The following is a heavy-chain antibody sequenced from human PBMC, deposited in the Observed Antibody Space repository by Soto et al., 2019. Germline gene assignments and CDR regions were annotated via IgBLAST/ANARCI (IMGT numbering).Heavy chain of an antibody. V-gene: IGHV1-18*01. CDR3: AIDYKRFGVAPYYGMDV. CDR2: ISAYNGNT. Sequence: ASVKVSCKASGYTFTSYGISWVRQVPGQGLEWMGWISAYNGNTNYAQKLQGRVTMTTDTSTSTAYMELRSLRSDDTALYYCAIDYKRFGVAPYYGMDVWGQGTTVTVSS. D-gene: IGHD3-3*01. CDR1: GYTFTSYG. J-gene: IGHJ6*02.